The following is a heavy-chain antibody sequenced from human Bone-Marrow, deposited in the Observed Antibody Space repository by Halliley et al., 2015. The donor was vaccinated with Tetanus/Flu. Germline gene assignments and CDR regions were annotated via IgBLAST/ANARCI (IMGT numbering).Heavy chain of an antibody. D-gene: IGHD1-20*01. CDR3: ASPNRITGTDN. Sequence: KGLEGVSVIYSGGSTAYADSVKGRFTNSRDSSKNTVYLQMNSLRTEDTAVYYCASPNRITGTDNWGQGTLVTVSS. CDR2: IYSGGST. V-gene: IGHV3-53*05. J-gene: IGHJ4*02.